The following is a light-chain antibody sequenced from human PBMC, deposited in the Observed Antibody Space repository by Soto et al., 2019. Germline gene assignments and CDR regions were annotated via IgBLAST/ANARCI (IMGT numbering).Light chain of an antibody. V-gene: IGLV2-23*02. Sequence: QSALTQPASVSGSPGQSITISCTGTSNDVGKYNLVSWYQHHPGKAPKLIIYDVTQWPSGASNRFSGSKSGNTASLTIFGLQADDEADYYCCSYAGATTFDVYGTGTKVTVL. CDR3: CSYAGATTFDV. CDR1: SNDVGKYNL. J-gene: IGLJ1*01. CDR2: DVT.